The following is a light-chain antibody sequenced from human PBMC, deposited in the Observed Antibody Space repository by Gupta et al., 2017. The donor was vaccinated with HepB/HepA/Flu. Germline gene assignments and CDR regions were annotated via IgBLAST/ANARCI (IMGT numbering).Light chain of an antibody. Sequence: EIVLTQSPGTLSLSPGERATLSCRASQSLSSNYLAWYQQKPGQAPRLLIYGASSRATDIPDRFSGSGSGTDFTLTISRLEPEDFAVYYCQQYGSSTWTFGQGTKVEIK. CDR1: QSLSSNY. CDR3: QQYGSSTWT. J-gene: IGKJ1*01. CDR2: GAS. V-gene: IGKV3-20*01.